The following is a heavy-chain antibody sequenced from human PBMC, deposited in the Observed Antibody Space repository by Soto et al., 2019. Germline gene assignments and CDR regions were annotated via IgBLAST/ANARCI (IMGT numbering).Heavy chain of an antibody. CDR3: ARHHDYGGNPGLYFQH. CDR1: GGSISSSSYY. Sequence: SETLSLTCTVSGGSISSSSYYWGWIRQPPGKGLEWIGSIYYSGSTYYNPSLKSRVTISVDTSKNQFSLKLSSVTAADTAVYYCARHHDYGGNPGLYFQHWGQGTLVTVSS. D-gene: IGHD4-17*01. V-gene: IGHV4-39*01. J-gene: IGHJ1*01. CDR2: IYYSGST.